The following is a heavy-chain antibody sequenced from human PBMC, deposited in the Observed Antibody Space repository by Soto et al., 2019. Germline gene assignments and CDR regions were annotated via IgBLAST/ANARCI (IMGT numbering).Heavy chain of an antibody. CDR2: MNPNSGNT. D-gene: IGHD3-10*01. V-gene: IGHV1-8*01. J-gene: IGHJ4*02. CDR3: ARNPSYSGSGSYYPPDY. Sequence: ASVKVSCKASGCTFTNYDINWVGQAAGQGLEWMGWMNPNSGNTGYAQKFQGRVTMTRNTSITTAFLELSSLRSDDTAVYYCARNPSYSGSGSYYPPDYWGQGSLVTVSS. CDR1: GCTFTNYD.